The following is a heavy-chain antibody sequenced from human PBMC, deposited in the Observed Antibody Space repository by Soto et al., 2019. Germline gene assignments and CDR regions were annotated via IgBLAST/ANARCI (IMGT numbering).Heavy chain of an antibody. CDR2: ISYDGSNK. V-gene: IGHV3-30*18. Sequence: GGSLRLSCAASGFTFSSGGMHWVRQAPGKGMEWVAVISYDGSNKYYADSVKSRFTISRDNSKKTLYLQMNSPVAEDNDVYYCAKDMYYYDSSGYLNLDYWGKGTLVTVSS. D-gene: IGHD3-22*01. CDR3: AKDMYYYDSSGYLNLDY. CDR1: GFTFSSGG. J-gene: IGHJ4*02.